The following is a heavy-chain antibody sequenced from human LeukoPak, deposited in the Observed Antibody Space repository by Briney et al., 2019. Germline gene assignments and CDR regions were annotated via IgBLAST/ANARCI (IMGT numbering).Heavy chain of an antibody. CDR1: GLTFGNYG. J-gene: IGHJ4*02. CDR3: QKTAYDILTGWIGGFDY. V-gene: IGHV3-33*01. D-gene: IGHD3-9*01. Sequence: GFLRLSCAASGLTFGNYGKDLVRPAPGKGLEWAAVICDDGSNKYYADCVKGRFTISRDNSKNRLYLQMNSLRAEDTVVFFKQKTAYDILTGWIGGFDYWGQGTLVTVSS. CDR2: ICDDGSNK.